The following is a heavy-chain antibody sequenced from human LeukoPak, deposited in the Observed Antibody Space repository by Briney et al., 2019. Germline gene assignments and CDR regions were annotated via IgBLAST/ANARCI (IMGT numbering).Heavy chain of an antibody. CDR3: ARDQVVPAAGARYYYYGMDV. V-gene: IGHV4-61*01. CDR2: IYYSWST. CDR1: GGSVSSGSYY. Sequence: SETLSLTCTVSGGSVSSGSYYWSWIRQPPAKGLEWIGYIYYSWSTNYNPSLKSRVTISVDTSKNQFSLKLSSVTAADTAVYYCARDQVVPAAGARYYYYGMDVWGKGTTVTVSS. D-gene: IGHD2-2*01. J-gene: IGHJ6*04.